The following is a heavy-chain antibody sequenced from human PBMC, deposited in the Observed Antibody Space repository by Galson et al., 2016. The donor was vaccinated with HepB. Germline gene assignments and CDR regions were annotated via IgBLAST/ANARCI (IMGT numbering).Heavy chain of an antibody. J-gene: IGHJ6*02. Sequence: SLRLSCAASGFTSSRYSMNWVRQAPGKGLEWVSSISSSSNYIYYVDSVKGRFTISRDNAKNSLFLQLNSLRAEDTAVYYCAAAALPDYYFAMDVWGRGTTVTVSS. CDR2: ISSSSNYI. CDR1: GFTSSRYS. V-gene: IGHV3-21*01. CDR3: AAAALPDYYFAMDV. D-gene: IGHD2-2*01.